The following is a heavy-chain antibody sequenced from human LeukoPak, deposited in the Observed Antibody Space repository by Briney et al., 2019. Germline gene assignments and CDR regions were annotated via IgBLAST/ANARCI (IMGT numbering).Heavy chain of an antibody. J-gene: IGHJ4*02. CDR1: GFTFSSYA. V-gene: IGHV3-23*01. CDR3: AKGDTTWELPHDY. Sequence: GGSLRLSCAASGFTFSSYAMNWVRQAPGKGLEGVSDISGTGGSTYYADSVKGRFTISRDNSKNTLSLQMNSLRAEDTAVYYCAKGDTTWELPHDYWGQGTLVTVSS. CDR2: ISGTGGST. D-gene: IGHD1-26*01.